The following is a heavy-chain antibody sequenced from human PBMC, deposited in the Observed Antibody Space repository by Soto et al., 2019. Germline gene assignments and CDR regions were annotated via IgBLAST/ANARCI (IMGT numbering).Heavy chain of an antibody. CDR3: ARDVGGYSYGLYYHYGMDV. CDR1: GYTFTTYD. D-gene: IGHD5-18*01. Sequence: QVQLIQSGAEVKKPGASVKVFCKASGYTFTTYDINWVRQAPGQGLEWMGWMNPNGGKTEYAQKFQGRVTMTRNTSLSTAYMEVRSLTSEDTAVYYCARDVGGYSYGLYYHYGMDVWGQGTTVIVSS. J-gene: IGHJ6*02. V-gene: IGHV1-8*01. CDR2: MNPNGGKT.